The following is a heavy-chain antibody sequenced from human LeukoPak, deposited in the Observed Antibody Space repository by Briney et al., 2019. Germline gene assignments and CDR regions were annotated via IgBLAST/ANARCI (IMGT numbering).Heavy chain of an antibody. D-gene: IGHD6-6*01. J-gene: IGHJ4*02. V-gene: IGHV1-18*01. Sequence: ASVKVSCKASGYTFTSYAMNWVRQAPGQGLEWMGWISSYNGNTNYAQRFQDRVIMTTDTPTTTVYMELGSLTSDDTAVYYCARGYSNSSPGDYWGQGTLVAVSP. CDR1: GYTFTSYA. CDR3: ARGYSNSSPGDY. CDR2: ISSYNGNT.